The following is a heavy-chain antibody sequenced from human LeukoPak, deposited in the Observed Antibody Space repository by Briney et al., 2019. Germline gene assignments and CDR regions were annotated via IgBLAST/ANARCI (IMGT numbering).Heavy chain of an antibody. CDR1: GFTFSSYA. V-gene: IGHV3-23*01. Sequence: AGSLRLSCAAAGFTFSSYAMSWVRQAPGKWRGWVSSISCSVGSTYYADSVKGRFTISRDNSKNTLYLQMNSLRAEDTAVYYCAKGQAVAGTFYYYYYGMDVWGKGTTVTVSS. J-gene: IGHJ6*04. D-gene: IGHD6-19*01. CDR2: ISCSVGST. CDR3: AKGQAVAGTFYYYYYGMDV.